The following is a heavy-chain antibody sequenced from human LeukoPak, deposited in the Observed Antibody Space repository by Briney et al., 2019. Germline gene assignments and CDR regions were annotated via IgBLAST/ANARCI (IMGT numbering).Heavy chain of an antibody. CDR2: INSDGSST. Sequence: GGSLRLSCAASGFTFSGYWMHWVRQAPGKGLVWVSRINSDGSSTSCADSVKGRFTISRDNAKNTLYLQMNSLRAEDTAVYYCARPLYCSGGSCYVYFQHWGQGTLVTVSS. V-gene: IGHV3-74*01. CDR3: ARPLYCSGGSCYVYFQH. J-gene: IGHJ1*01. CDR1: GFTFSGYW. D-gene: IGHD2-15*01.